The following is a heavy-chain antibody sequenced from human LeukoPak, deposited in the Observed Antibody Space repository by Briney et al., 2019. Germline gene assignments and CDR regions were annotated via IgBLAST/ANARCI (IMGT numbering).Heavy chain of an antibody. D-gene: IGHD3-16*01. CDR3: ARTSPTSHFDF. CDR1: GFTFSNYW. Sequence: GGPLRLSCAASGFTFSNYWMHWVRQAPGKGLVWVSRINSDGSSTSYADSVKGRFTISRDNARNTLYLQMNGLRAEDTALYYCARTSPTSHFDFWGQGTLVTVSS. V-gene: IGHV3-74*01. J-gene: IGHJ4*02. CDR2: INSDGSST.